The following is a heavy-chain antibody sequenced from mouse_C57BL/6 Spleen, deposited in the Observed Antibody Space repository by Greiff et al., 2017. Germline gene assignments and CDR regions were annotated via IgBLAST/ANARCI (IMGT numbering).Heavy chain of an antibody. V-gene: IGHV12-3*01. CDR1: GFPITSGYY. J-gene: IGHJ3*01. CDR3: AGDSWRAWFAY. Sequence: VQLQESGPGLVKPSQSLFLTCSITGFPITSGYYWIWIRQSPGKPLEWMGYITHSGETFYNPSLQSPISITRETSKNQFFLQLNSVTTEDTAMYYCAGDSWRAWFAYWGQGTLVTVSA. CDR2: ITHSGET.